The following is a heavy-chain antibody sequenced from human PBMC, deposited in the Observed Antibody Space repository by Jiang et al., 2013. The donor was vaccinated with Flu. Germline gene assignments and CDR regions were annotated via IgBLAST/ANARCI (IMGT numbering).Heavy chain of an antibody. J-gene: IGHJ3*02. CDR1: GGTFSSYA. CDR2: IIPILGIA. V-gene: IGHV1-69*04. Sequence: GAEVKKPGSSVKVSCKASGGTFSSYAISWVRQAPGQGLEWMGRIIPILGIANYAQKFQGRVTITADKSTSTAYMELSSLRSEDTAVYYCASVGDSDAFDYRGAKGQVVTVSS. D-gene: IGHD4-17*01. CDR3: ASVGDSDAFDYR.